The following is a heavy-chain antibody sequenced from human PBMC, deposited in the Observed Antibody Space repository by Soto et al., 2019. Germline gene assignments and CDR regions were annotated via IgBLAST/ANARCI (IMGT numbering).Heavy chain of an antibody. Sequence: KASETLSLTCTVSGGSISSYYWSWIRQPPGKGLEWIGYIYYSGSTNYNPSLKSRVTISVDTSKNQFSLKLSSVTAADTAVYYCAKSSIAAPGYFDYWGQGTLVTVSS. CDR1: GGSISSYY. CDR2: IYYSGST. V-gene: IGHV4-59*01. J-gene: IGHJ4*02. CDR3: AKSSIAAPGYFDY. D-gene: IGHD6-6*01.